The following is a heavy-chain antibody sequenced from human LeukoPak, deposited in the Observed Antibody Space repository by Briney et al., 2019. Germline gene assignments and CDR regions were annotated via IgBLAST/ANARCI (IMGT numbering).Heavy chain of an antibody. J-gene: IGHJ3*02. D-gene: IGHD3/OR15-3a*01. Sequence: GGSLRLSCAASGFTFSSYSMNWVRQAPGKGLEWVSSISSSSSYIYYADSVKGRFTISRDNAKNSLYLQMNSLRAVDTAVYYCARDGDWVTPDAFDIWGQGTMVTVSS. V-gene: IGHV3-21*01. CDR1: GFTFSSYS. CDR3: ARDGDWVTPDAFDI. CDR2: ISSSSSYI.